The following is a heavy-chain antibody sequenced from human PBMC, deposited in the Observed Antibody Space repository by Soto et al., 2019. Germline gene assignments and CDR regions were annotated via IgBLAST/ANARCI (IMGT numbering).Heavy chain of an antibody. CDR3: ARGLTTLYYFDS. V-gene: IGHV4-31*03. D-gene: IGHD3-16*01. CDR2: IYYAGSS. CDR1: GDSISRNVYY. J-gene: IGHJ4*02. Sequence: PSETLSLTCSVSGDSISRNVYYWTWIRQHPGKGLEGIGHIYYAGSSYYNPSLKSRVTISLDTSKHQFSQKLSSVTAADTAVYFCARGLTTLYYFDSWGQGTLVTVSS.